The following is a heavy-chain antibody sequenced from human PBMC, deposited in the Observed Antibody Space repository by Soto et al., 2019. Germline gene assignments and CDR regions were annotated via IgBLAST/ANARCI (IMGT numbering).Heavy chain of an antibody. D-gene: IGHD3-22*01. CDR3: ASSYYYDSSGPNWFDP. V-gene: IGHV4-4*07. CDR2: IYTSGST. CDR1: GGPMSSYY. J-gene: IGHJ5*02. Sequence: EILSLTGTDAGGPMSSYYWSWIRQPAGKGLEWIGRIYTSGSTNYNPSLKSRVTMSVDTSKNQLSLKLSSVTAADTAVYYCASSYYYDSSGPNWFDPWGQGTLVTVSS.